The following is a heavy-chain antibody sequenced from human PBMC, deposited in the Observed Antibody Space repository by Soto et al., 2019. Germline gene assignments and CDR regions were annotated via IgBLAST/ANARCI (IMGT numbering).Heavy chain of an antibody. Sequence: ASLKVSCKASGYTFTSYGISWVRQAPRQGLEWMGWISAYNGNTNYAQKLQGRVTMTTDTSTSTAYMELRSLRSDDTAVYYCAGGFRDYSKVVDWGQGTLVTVSS. J-gene: IGHJ4*02. V-gene: IGHV1-18*04. CDR1: GYTFTSYG. D-gene: IGHD4-4*01. CDR2: ISAYNGNT. CDR3: AGGFRDYSKVVD.